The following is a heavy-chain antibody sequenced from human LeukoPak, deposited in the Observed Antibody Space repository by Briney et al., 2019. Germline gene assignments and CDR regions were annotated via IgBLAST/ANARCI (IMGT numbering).Heavy chain of an antibody. Sequence: ASVKVSCKASGYTFTSYDINWVRQAPGQGLEWMGWMNPNSGNTDYAQKFQGRVTMTRNTSISTAYMELSSLRSEDTAVYYCARAPLYCSGGSCYIFDYWGQGTLVTVSS. V-gene: IGHV1-8*01. CDR1: GYTFTSYD. CDR2: MNPNSGNT. J-gene: IGHJ4*02. CDR3: ARAPLYCSGGSCYIFDY. D-gene: IGHD2-15*01.